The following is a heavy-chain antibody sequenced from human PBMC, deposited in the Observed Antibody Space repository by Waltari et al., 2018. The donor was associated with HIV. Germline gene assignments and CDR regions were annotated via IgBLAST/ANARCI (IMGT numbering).Heavy chain of an antibody. J-gene: IGHJ3*01. CDR1: GFTVKYYF. D-gene: IGHD6-19*01. CDR2: ITPTGDFM. Sequence: QVQLVESGGGLVMPGGSLRLSCAASGFTVKYYFMNWIRQAPGKGLEWISYITPTGDFMYYADSVRGRFTVSRDSAKNLLYLQVNSLTAEDTAVYYCARDAVTDDAFDLWGQGTMVTVSS. CDR3: ARDAVTDDAFDL. V-gene: IGHV3-11*01.